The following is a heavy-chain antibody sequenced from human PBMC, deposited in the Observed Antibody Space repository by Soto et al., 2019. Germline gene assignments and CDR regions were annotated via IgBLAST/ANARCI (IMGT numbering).Heavy chain of an antibody. Sequence: NPSETLSLTCAVSGGSISSGGYSWSWIRQPPGKGLEWIGYIYHSGSTYYNPSLKSRVTISVGRSKNQFSLKLSSVTAADTAVYYCARVMGYCSGGSCSGFNWFDPWGQGTLVTVSS. D-gene: IGHD2-15*01. V-gene: IGHV4-30-2*01. J-gene: IGHJ5*02. CDR1: GGSISSGGYS. CDR2: IYHSGST. CDR3: ARVMGYCSGGSCSGFNWFDP.